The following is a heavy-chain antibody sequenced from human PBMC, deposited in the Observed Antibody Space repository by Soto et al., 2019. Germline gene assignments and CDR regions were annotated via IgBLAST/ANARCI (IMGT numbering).Heavy chain of an antibody. CDR1: GGTFSSHA. Sequence: QVQLVQSGAEVKKPGSSVKVSCKASGGTFSSHAISWVRQAPGQGLEWMGGIIPIFGTANYAQKFQGRVTITADESTSTAYMELSSLRSEDTAVYYCARGTNNYDSSGYYYIPYFDYWGQGTLVTVSS. J-gene: IGHJ4*02. CDR3: ARGTNNYDSSGYYYIPYFDY. D-gene: IGHD3-22*01. V-gene: IGHV1-69*01. CDR2: IIPIFGTA.